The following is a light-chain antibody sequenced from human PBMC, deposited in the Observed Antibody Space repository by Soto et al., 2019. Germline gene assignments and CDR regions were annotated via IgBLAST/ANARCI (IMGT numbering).Light chain of an antibody. Sequence: QSALTQPPSASGSLGQSVTISCTGTSSDVGGYDYVSWYQQHPGKAPKVLTYEVSERPSGVPDRFSASKSGNTASLTVSGLQPEDEGDYYCSSYAGSNSHVVFGGGTQLTVL. CDR1: SSDVGGYDY. CDR2: EVS. J-gene: IGLJ2*01. V-gene: IGLV2-8*01. CDR3: SSYAGSNSHVV.